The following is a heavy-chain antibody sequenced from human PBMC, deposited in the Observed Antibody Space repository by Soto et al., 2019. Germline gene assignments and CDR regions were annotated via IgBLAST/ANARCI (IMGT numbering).Heavy chain of an antibody. Sequence: EEQLVESGGGLVQPGGSLRLSCLASGFAFSNYRMNWVRQAPGKGLEWVSYIRSSGSPTYYAGSVKGRFTISRDNAKKSLYLQMNSLRAEDTAVYYCARMTSSISPGCWGQGTLVTVSS. CDR2: IRSSGSPT. V-gene: IGHV3-48*01. J-gene: IGHJ4*02. CDR3: ARMTSSISPGC. CDR1: GFAFSNYR. D-gene: IGHD2-2*01.